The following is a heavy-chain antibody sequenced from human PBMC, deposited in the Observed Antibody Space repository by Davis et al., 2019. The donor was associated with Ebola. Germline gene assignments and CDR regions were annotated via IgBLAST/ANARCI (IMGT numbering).Heavy chain of an antibody. CDR1: GGSISSYY. D-gene: IGHD2-2*02. CDR2: IYYSGST. J-gene: IGHJ5*02. CDR3: ARGTGKLLGYCSSTSCYTTWFDP. Sequence: PSETLSLTCAVSGGSISSYYWSWIRQPPGKGLEWIGYIYYSGSTNYNPSLKSRVTISVDTSKNQFSLKLSSVTAADTAVYYCARGTGKLLGYCSSTSCYTTWFDPWGQGTLVTVSS. V-gene: IGHV4-59*12.